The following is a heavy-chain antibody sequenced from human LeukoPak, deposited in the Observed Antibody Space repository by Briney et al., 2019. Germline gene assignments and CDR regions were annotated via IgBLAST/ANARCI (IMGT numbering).Heavy chain of an antibody. J-gene: IGHJ3*02. CDR3: ARVSQFWAFDI. D-gene: IGHD3-3*01. Sequence: PSETLSLTCTVSGGSISSGGYYWSWIRQHPGKGLEWIGHIYYSGSTYYNPSLKSRVTISVDTSKNQFSLKLSSVTAADTAVYYCARVSQFWAFDIWGQGTMVTVSS. CDR1: GGSISSGGYY. V-gene: IGHV4-31*03. CDR2: IYYSGST.